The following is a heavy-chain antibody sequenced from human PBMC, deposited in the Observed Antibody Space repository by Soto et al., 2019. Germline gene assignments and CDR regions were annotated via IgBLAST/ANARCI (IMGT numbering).Heavy chain of an antibody. V-gene: IGHV1-69*02. CDR3: ARGPSPYCLGDCYSGAFDI. CDR2: IIPVLDIA. Sequence: QVQLVQSGAEVKRPGSSMKVSCKASGDTFTTYTIIWVRQAPGQGLEWMGRIIPVLDIANYAQKFQGRVTIIADKSTSTADMELRSLRSEDTAVYYCARGPSPYCLGDCYSGAFDIWGLGTMVTVSS. D-gene: IGHD2-21*01. CDR1: GDTFTTYT. J-gene: IGHJ3*02.